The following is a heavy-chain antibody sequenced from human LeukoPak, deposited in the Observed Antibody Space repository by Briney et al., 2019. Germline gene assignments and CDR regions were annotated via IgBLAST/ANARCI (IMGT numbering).Heavy chain of an antibody. V-gene: IGHV3-9*03. Sequence: GRSLRLSCAASGFTFDDYAMHWVRQAPGKGLEWVSGISWNSGRIGYADSVKGRFTISRDNAKNSLYLQMNSLRAEDMALYYCAKDIGGWLQFSFDYWGQGTLVTVSS. CDR3: AKDIGGWLQFSFDY. CDR2: ISWNSGRI. J-gene: IGHJ4*02. CDR1: GFTFDDYA. D-gene: IGHD5-24*01.